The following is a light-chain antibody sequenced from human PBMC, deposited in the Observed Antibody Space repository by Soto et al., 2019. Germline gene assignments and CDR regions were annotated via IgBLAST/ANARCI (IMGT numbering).Light chain of an antibody. CDR3: QQYYNWPIT. Sequence: EIILTQSPGTVSLTPGERATLYCRASQSVSSNLAWYQQKPGQAPRLLIYGASTRATGIPARFSGSGSGTEFTLTISSLQSEDFAVYYCQQYYNWPITFGQGTRLEI. J-gene: IGKJ5*01. CDR1: QSVSSN. V-gene: IGKV3-15*01. CDR2: GAS.